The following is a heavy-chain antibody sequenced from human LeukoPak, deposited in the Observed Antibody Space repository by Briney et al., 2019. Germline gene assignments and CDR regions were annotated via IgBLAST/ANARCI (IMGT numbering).Heavy chain of an antibody. CDR1: GGTLSGNH. V-gene: IGHV4-34*01. Sequence: SETLTLTCAVHGGTLSGNHWSWIRQPPGKGLEWIGQGTHDGVTNYNPSLKSRVTVSVETPRYQVSLNVTSLTAAETAVYYCARGLNILDYWGQGTLVTVSS. CDR2: GTHDGVT. CDR3: ARGLNILDY. J-gene: IGHJ4*02.